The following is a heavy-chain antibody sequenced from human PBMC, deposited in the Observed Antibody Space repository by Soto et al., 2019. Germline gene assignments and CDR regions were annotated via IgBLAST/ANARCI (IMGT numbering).Heavy chain of an antibody. D-gene: IGHD1-26*01. V-gene: IGHV1-18*01. CDR2: ISAYNGNT. CDR3: ARSELSGSYPAY. J-gene: IGHJ4*02. CDR1: GYTCTIYG. Sequence: GASVKVSCKASGYTCTIYGISCVQLSSRQWLEWMGCISAYNGNTNNAQKLQGRVTMTTDTSTSTAYMELRSLRSDDTAVYYCARSELSGSYPAYWGQGALVTVSS.